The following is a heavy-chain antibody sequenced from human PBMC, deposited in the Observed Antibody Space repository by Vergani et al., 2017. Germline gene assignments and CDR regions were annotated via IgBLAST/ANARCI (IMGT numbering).Heavy chain of an antibody. D-gene: IGHD4-17*01. CDR2: IGYDGRIK. CDR3: AKDGRENSDYGYFDY. V-gene: IGHV3-30*02. CDR1: GFSFNTYG. J-gene: IGHJ4*02. Sequence: VQLLESGGGLAQPGGSLRLSCAASGFSFNTYGAHWVRQAPGKGLEWVAFIGYDGRIKYNVDSVKGRFTISRDTSKKTLSLQMRSLRADDTAVYYCAKDGRENSDYGYFDYWGQGTLVTVSS.